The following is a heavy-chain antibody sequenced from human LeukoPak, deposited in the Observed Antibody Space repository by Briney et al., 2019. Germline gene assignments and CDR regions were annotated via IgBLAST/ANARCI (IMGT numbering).Heavy chain of an antibody. Sequence: ASVKVSCKASGFTFTSSAMQWVRQSRGQRLEWIGWIVVGSGNTNYAQKFQERVTITRDMSTSTAYMELSSLRSEDTAVYYCAAAPEAGYYYDSSGLIFDYWGQGTLVTVSS. V-gene: IGHV1-58*02. D-gene: IGHD3-22*01. CDR1: GFTFTSSA. CDR2: IVVGSGNT. J-gene: IGHJ4*02. CDR3: AAAPEAGYYYDSSGLIFDY.